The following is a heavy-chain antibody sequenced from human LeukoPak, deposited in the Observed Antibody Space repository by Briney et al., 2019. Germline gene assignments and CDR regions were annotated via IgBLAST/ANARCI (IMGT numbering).Heavy chain of an antibody. D-gene: IGHD2-15*01. V-gene: IGHV1-46*01. Sequence: AASVKVSCKASGYTFTSDYMHWVRQAPEQGLEWMGIINPRGGSSSYAQKFQGRVTMTRDTSTSTVYMELSSLRSEDTAVYYCARDMGYCSGGSCSRADSWGQGTLVIVSS. CDR3: ARDMGYCSGGSCSRADS. CDR1: GYTFTSDY. CDR2: INPRGGSS. J-gene: IGHJ4*02.